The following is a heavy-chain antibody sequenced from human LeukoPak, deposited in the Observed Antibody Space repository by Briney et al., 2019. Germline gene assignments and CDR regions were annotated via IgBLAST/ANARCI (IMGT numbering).Heavy chain of an antibody. CDR2: IKQDGSEK. CDR1: GFTFSSYW. J-gene: IGHJ3*02. V-gene: IGHV3-7*01. Sequence: PGGSLRLSCAASGFTFSSYWMSWVRQAPGKGLVWVANIKQDGSEKYYVDSVKGRFTISRDNAKNSLYLQMNSLRVEDTAVYYCASSGVGYCSGGSCFDDAFDIWGQGTMVTVSS. D-gene: IGHD2-15*01. CDR3: ASSGVGYCSGGSCFDDAFDI.